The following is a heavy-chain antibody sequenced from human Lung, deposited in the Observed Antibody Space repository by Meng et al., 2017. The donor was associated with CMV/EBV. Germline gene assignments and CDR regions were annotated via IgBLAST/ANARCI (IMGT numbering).Heavy chain of an antibody. CDR1: GFTFSSYA. CDR2: ISGSGGST. D-gene: IGHD3-16*02. Sequence: ESLKISCAASGFTFSSYAMSWVRQAPGKGLEWVSAISGSGGSTYYADSVKGRFTISRDNSKNTLYLQMNSLRAEDTAVYYCAKGRSLGYYYYGMDVWGQGXTVTVSS. J-gene: IGHJ6*02. CDR3: AKGRSLGYYYYGMDV. V-gene: IGHV3-23*01.